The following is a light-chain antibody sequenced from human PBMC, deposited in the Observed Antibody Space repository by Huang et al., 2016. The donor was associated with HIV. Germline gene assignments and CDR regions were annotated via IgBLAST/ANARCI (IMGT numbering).Light chain of an antibody. CDR1: QSVSSSY. V-gene: IGKV3-20*01. CDR3: QHYGRAPPFT. Sequence: EIVLTQSPGTLSLSPGERATLSCRASQSVSSSYLAWYQQKPGQAPRLLIYGASSRATGIPDRFSGSGSGTDYTLIISRLEPEDFAVYYCQHYGRAPPFTFGPGTKVDIK. J-gene: IGKJ3*01. CDR2: GAS.